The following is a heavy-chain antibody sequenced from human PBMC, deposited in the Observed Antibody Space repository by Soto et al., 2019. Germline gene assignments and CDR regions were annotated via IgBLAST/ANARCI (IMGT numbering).Heavy chain of an antibody. CDR3: ATGGHNDGYNFYHGMDG. Sequence: QVQVVQSGAEVKKPGSSVKVSCKVSGGIFTNNAISWVRQAPGQGLEWLGGVIPLFDTAYYAQIFRGRLRISADGATTPAYMELSGLTSADTAVYFCATGGHNDGYNFYHGMDGLCQGTTGTVS. CDR1: GGIFTNNA. V-gene: IGHV1-69*01. D-gene: IGHD3-16*01. CDR2: VIPLFDTA. J-gene: IGHJ6*02.